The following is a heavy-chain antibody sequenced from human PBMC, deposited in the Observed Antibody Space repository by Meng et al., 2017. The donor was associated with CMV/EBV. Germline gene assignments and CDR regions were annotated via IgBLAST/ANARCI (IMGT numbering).Heavy chain of an antibody. Sequence: SETLSLTCTVSGGSISSYYWSWIRQPPGKGLEWIGYIYYSWSTNYNPSLKSRVTISVDTSKNQFSLKLSSVTAADTAVYYCARGVEMATINYYGMDVWGQGTTVTVSS. V-gene: IGHV4-59*01. J-gene: IGHJ6*02. CDR2: IYYSWST. CDR1: GGSISSYY. CDR3: ARGVEMATINYYGMDV. D-gene: IGHD5-24*01.